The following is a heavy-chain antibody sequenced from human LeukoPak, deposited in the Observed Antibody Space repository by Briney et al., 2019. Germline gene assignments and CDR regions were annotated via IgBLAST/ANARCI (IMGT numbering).Heavy chain of an antibody. J-gene: IGHJ4*02. CDR1: GYSLSSGYY. CDR2: IYHTGST. Sequence: SETLSLTCAVSGYSLSSGYYWGWIRQPPGKTLEWIGSIYHTGSTYYNPSLKSRVTISVDTSKNQFSLKLSSVTAADTAVYYCARGTGYSSSWYNYWGQGTLVTVSS. CDR3: ARGTGYSSSWYNY. V-gene: IGHV4-38-2*01. D-gene: IGHD6-13*01.